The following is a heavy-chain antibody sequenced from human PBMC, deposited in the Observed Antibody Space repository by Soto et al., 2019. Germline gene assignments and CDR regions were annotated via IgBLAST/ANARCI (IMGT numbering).Heavy chain of an antibody. Sequence: QVQLVESGGGVVQPGRSLRLSCAASGFTFSSYGMHGVRQAPGKGLEWVAVISYDGSNKYYADSVKGRFTISRDNSKNTLYLQMTSLRAEDTAVYYCAKVSERKYSCGPYFDYWGQGTLVTVSS. J-gene: IGHJ4*02. CDR2: ISYDGSNK. D-gene: IGHD6-19*01. CDR3: AKVSERKYSCGPYFDY. CDR1: GFTFSSYG. V-gene: IGHV3-30*18.